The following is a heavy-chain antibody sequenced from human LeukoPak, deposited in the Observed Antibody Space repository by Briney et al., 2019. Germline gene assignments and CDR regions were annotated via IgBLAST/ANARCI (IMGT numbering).Heavy chain of an antibody. CDR1: GYTFTSYG. V-gene: IGHV1-18*01. Sequence: GASVKVSCKASGYTFTSYGISWVRHAPGQGLERMGWISAYNGNTNYAQKLQGRVTMTTDTSTSTAYMELRSLRSDDTAVYYCARDIPALTYGCNPRGDYWGQGTLVTVSS. D-gene: IGHD4-23*01. J-gene: IGHJ4*02. CDR2: ISAYNGNT. CDR3: ARDIPALTYGCNPRGDY.